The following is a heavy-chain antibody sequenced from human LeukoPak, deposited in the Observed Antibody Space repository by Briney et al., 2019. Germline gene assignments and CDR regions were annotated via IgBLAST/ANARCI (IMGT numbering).Heavy chain of an antibody. Sequence: SETLSLTCTVSGGSISSSSYYWGWIRQPPGKGLEWIGSIYYSGSTYYNPSLKSRVTISVDTSKNQFSLKLSSVTAADTAVYYCARGPTLEFDPWGQGTLVTVSS. J-gene: IGHJ5*02. V-gene: IGHV4-39*01. CDR1: GGSISSSSYY. D-gene: IGHD1-1*01. CDR2: IYYSGST. CDR3: ARGPTLEFDP.